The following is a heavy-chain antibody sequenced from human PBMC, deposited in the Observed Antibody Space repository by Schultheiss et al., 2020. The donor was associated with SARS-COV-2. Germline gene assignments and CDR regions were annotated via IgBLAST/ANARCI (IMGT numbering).Heavy chain of an antibody. CDR2: ISWNSDSI. CDR1: GFTFEDYA. CDR3: AKAGIQLWFGKRDYFDY. V-gene: IGHV3-9*01. J-gene: IGHJ4*02. Sequence: GGSLRLSCAASGFTFEDYAMHWVRRAPGKGLEWVSGISWNSDSIGYADSVKGRFTISRDNAKNSLYLQMNSLRAEDTAVYYCAKAGIQLWFGKRDYFDYWGQGTLVTVSS. D-gene: IGHD5-18*01.